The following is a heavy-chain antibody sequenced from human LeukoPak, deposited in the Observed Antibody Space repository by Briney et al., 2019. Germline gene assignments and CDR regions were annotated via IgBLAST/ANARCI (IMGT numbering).Heavy chain of an antibody. CDR1: GGTFSSYA. D-gene: IGHD1-26*01. CDR2: IIPIFGTA. Sequence: ASVKVSCKASGGTFSSYAISWVRQAPGQGLEWMGGIIPIFGTANYAQKFQGRVTITADESTSTAYMELSSLRSEDTAVYYCASDRYSGSYFPYWGQGTPVTVSS. CDR3: ASDRYSGSYFPY. V-gene: IGHV1-69*13. J-gene: IGHJ4*02.